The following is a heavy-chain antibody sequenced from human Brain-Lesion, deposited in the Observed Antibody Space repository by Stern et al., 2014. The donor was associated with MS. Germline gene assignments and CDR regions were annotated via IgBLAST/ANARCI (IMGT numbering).Heavy chain of an antibody. V-gene: IGHV4-39*01. J-gene: IGHJ4*02. CDR2: IYYSGIT. Sequence: VQLVESGPGLVKPSETLSLTCTVSGGSISSSTYYWGWIRQPPGKGLEWIGNIYYSGITYYNPFPESRVTISVDISKNQFSLKLSSVTAADTAIYYCARHDSVPRPSQLYSARDRGPGYFDYWGQGTLVTVSS. D-gene: IGHD1-26*01. CDR1: GGSISSSTYY. CDR3: ARHDSVPRPSQLYSARDRGPGYFDY.